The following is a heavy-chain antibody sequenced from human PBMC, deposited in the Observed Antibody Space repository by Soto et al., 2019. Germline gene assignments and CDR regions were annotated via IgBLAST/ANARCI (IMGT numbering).Heavy chain of an antibody. CDR2: IKQDGSEK. D-gene: IGHD2-15*01. J-gene: IGHJ6*03. CDR1: TFIFSTYW. Sequence: GGSLRLSCAAPTFIFSTYWMTWVRQAPGKGLEWVANIKQDGSEKYYVDSVKGRFTISRDNANNSLYLQMNSLRAEDTAVYYCARDALYCSGGSCYFNYYFYYMDVWGKGTTVTVSS. V-gene: IGHV3-7*01. CDR3: ARDALYCSGGSCYFNYYFYYMDV.